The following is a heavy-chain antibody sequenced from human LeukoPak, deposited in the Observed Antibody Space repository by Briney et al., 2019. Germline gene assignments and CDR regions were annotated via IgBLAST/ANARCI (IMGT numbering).Heavy chain of an antibody. D-gene: IGHD6-13*01. V-gene: IGHV1-18*01. J-gene: IGHJ5*02. CDR2: ISAYNGNT. Sequence: GASVKVSCKAPGYTFTSYGISWVRQAPGQGLEWMGWISAYNGNTNYAQKLQGRVTMTTDTSTSTAYMELRSLRSDDTAVYYCARALTDSTGDWFDPWGQGTLVTVSS. CDR1: GYTFTSYG. CDR3: ARALTDSTGDWFDP.